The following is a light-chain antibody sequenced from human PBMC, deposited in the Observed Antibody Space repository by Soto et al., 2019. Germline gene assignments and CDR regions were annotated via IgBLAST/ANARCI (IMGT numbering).Light chain of an antibody. V-gene: IGKV1-33*01. CDR1: QDISNY. Sequence: DLQMTQSPSSLSASVGDRVTITCQASQDISNYLNWYQQKPGKAPKLLIYDASNLETGVPSRFSGSGSGTYFTFTISSLQPEDIATYYCQQYDNLPLTFGPGTKVDVK. CDR2: DAS. J-gene: IGKJ3*01. CDR3: QQYDNLPLT.